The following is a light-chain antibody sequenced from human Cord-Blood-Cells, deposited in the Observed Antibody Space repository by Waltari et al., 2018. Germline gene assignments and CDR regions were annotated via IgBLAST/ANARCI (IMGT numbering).Light chain of an antibody. CDR2: GAS. Sequence: EIVMTPSPATLSVSPGERANLTCRASQSVRSNLAWYQQKPGQAPRLPIYGASTRATGIPTRFSGSGSGTEFTLTISSLQSEDFAVYYCQQYNNWPLTFGGGTKVEIK. CDR1: QSVRSN. V-gene: IGKV3-15*01. CDR3: QQYNNWPLT. J-gene: IGKJ4*01.